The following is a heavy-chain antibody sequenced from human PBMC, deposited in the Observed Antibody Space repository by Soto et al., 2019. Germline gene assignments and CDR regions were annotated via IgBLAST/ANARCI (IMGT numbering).Heavy chain of an antibody. J-gene: IGHJ2*01. D-gene: IGHD2-15*01. CDR1: GYTFTSYY. V-gene: IGHV1-46*01. CDR3: ARDDGGNTWWYFDL. CDR2: INPSGGST. Sequence: QVQLVQSGAEVKKPGASVKVSCKASGYTFTSYYMHWVRQAPGQGLEWMGIINPSGGSTSYAQKFQGRGTXXRXTSXSTVYMELSSLRSEDTAVYYCARDDGGNTWWYFDLWGRGTLVTVSS.